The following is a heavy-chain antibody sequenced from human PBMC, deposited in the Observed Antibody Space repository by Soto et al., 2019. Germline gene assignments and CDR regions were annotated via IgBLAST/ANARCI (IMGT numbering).Heavy chain of an antibody. V-gene: IGHV3-74*01. D-gene: IGHD5-18*01. Sequence: EVQLVESGGGLVQPGGSLRLSCAASGFTFSIYWMHWVRQAPGKGLVWVSRINSAGTTTTYADSMKGRFTISRDNAKNTLYLQTNSLRAEDTAVYYCARWDTAMVIDYWGQGTQVTVSS. CDR1: GFTFSIYW. J-gene: IGHJ4*02. CDR2: INSAGTTT. CDR3: ARWDTAMVIDY.